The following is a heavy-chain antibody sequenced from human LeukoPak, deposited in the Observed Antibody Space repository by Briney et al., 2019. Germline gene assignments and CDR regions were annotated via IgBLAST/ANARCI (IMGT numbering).Heavy chain of an antibody. Sequence: PGGSLRLSCAASGFTFSSYEMNWVRQAPGKGLEWVSYISSSGSTTYYADSVKGRFTISRDNSKNTLYLQMNSLRAEDTAVYYCAKDVYGSGYYYFDYWGQGTLVTVSS. J-gene: IGHJ4*02. D-gene: IGHD3-10*01. CDR3: AKDVYGSGYYYFDY. V-gene: IGHV3-48*03. CDR1: GFTFSSYE. CDR2: ISSSGSTT.